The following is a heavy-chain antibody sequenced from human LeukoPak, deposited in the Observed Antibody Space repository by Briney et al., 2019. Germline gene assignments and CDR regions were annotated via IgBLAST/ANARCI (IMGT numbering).Heavy chain of an antibody. CDR1: GYRFTIYD. CDR3: ARDGQTAAPFDY. D-gene: IGHD2-2*01. CDR2: INPSGGST. J-gene: IGHJ4*02. Sequence: ASVTVSFTASGYRFTIYDMHWVRQAPGQGLEWMGIINPSGGSTSYAQRFQGRVAMTRDTSTTTVYMEVNSLTSEDTAVYFCARDGQTAAPFDYWGQGTLVSVSS. V-gene: IGHV1-46*01.